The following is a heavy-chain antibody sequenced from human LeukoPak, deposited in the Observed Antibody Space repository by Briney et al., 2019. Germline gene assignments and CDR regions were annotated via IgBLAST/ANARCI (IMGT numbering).Heavy chain of an antibody. CDR2: ISPSGGST. CDR1: GYTFTGYW. J-gene: IGHJ4*02. CDR3: ARFAVHRRLAVAGQFGLDY. D-gene: IGHD6-19*01. V-gene: IGHV1-46*01. Sequence: GASVKVSCKAFGYTFTGYWMHWVRQAPGQGPEWMGVISPSGGSTIYAQKFKGRVTLTRDMSTSTVYMELSSLRSGDTAVYYCARFAVHRRLAVAGQFGLDYWGQGTLVTVSS.